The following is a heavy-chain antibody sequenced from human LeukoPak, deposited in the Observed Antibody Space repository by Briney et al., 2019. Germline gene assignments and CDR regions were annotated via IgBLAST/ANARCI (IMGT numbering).Heavy chain of an antibody. CDR1: GFTFTNAW. CDR3: TTDVKWLRAHAV. Sequence: GGSLRLSCAASGFTFTNAWMSWVRQVPGKGLEWVGRIKSKTDGGTTDYAVPVEGRFTISRDDSKSTLSLQMNSLKTEDTAVYYCTTDVKWLRAHAVWGQGTLVTVSS. J-gene: IGHJ4*02. V-gene: IGHV3-15*01. D-gene: IGHD5-12*01. CDR2: IKSKTDGGTT.